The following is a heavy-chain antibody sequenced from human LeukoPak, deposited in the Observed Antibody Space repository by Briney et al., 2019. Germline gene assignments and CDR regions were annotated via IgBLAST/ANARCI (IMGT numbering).Heavy chain of an antibody. CDR2: IYYSGST. V-gene: IGHV4-31*03. Sequence: SETLSLTCTVSGGSISSGGYYWSWIRQHPGKGLEWIGYIYYSGSTYYNPSLKSRVTISVDTSKNQFSLKPSSVTAADTAVYYCARDREWLRFRGFDYWGQGTLVTVSS. CDR3: ARDREWLRFRGFDY. J-gene: IGHJ4*02. CDR1: GGSISSGGYY. D-gene: IGHD5-12*01.